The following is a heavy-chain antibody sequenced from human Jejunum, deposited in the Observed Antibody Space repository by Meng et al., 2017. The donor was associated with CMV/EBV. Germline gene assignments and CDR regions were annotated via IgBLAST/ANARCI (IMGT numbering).Heavy chain of an antibody. V-gene: IGHV3-48*03. CDR3: AKCISSCQTRAFDM. D-gene: IGHD2-15*01. Sequence: SGFTFGSHNMNWVRQAPGKGLEWISYISSDTISYADSVKGRFTMSRDNSKNTLYLQMNSLRVEDTAIYYCAKCISSCQTRAFDMWGQGTMVTVSS. CDR2: ISSDTI. J-gene: IGHJ3*02. CDR1: GFTFGSHN.